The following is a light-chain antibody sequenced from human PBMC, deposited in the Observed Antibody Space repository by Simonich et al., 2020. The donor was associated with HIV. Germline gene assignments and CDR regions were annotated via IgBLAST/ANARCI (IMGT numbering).Light chain of an antibody. CDR2: GAS. Sequence: EIVMTQSPATLSVSPGERATLSCRVSQSVSSNLAWYQQKPGQAPRLLIYGASNRPTGIPARFSGSWSGSQFTLTISSMQSGDFAVYYCQHYNNWPPYTFGQGTKLEIK. V-gene: IGKV3-15*01. J-gene: IGKJ2*01. CDR1: QSVSSN. CDR3: QHYNNWPPYT.